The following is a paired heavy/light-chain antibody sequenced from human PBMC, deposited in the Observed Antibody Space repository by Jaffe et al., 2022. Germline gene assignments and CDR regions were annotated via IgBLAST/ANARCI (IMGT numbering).Light chain of an antibody. J-gene: IGKJ2*01. CDR1: QSVSSN. CDR3: QQYNNWPPYT. CDR2: GAS. Sequence: EILMTQSPATLSVSPGERVTLSCMASQSVSSNLAWYQQKPGQAPRLLIYGASTRATGIPARFSGSGSGTEFTLTISSLQSEDFAVYYCQQYNNWPPYTFGQGTKLEIK. V-gene: IGKV3-15*01.
Heavy chain of an antibody. D-gene: IGHD3-10*01. CDR3: AREHGNHDSGSYYIPFDY. Sequence: EVHLVESGGGLEQPGGSLRLSCAASGMTFSSYEMNWVRQAPGKGLEWVSYISSSGSLMYYADSVKGRFTISRDNAKNSLYLQMNSLRVEDTAVYYCAREHGNHDSGSYYIPFDYWGQGTLVTVSS. CDR2: ISSSGSLM. CDR1: GMTFSSYE. V-gene: IGHV3-48*03. J-gene: IGHJ4*02.